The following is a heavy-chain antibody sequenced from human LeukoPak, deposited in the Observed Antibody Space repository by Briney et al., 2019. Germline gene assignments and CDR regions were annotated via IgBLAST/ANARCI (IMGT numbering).Heavy chain of an antibody. CDR3: ARQEYTAHEFDY. CDR2: IYYSGST. Sequence: PSETLSLTCTVSGGSISSYYWSWIRQPPGKGLEWSGYIYYSGSTNYNPSLKSRVTISVDTSKNQFSLKLSSVTAAGTAVYYCARQEYTAHEFDYWGQGTLVTVSS. J-gene: IGHJ4*02. V-gene: IGHV4-59*08. D-gene: IGHD5-18*01. CDR1: GGSISSYY.